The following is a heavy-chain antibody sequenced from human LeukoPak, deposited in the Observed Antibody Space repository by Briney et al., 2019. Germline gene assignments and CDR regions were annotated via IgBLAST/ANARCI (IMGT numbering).Heavy chain of an antibody. CDR3: AREYYYDSSGYLGTLDY. V-gene: IGHV1-2*02. CDR2: INPNSGGT. CDR1: GYTFTGYY. Sequence: ASVKVSCKASGYTFTGYYMHWVRQAPGQGLEWMGWINPNSGGTNYAQKFQGRVTMTRGTSISTAYMELSRLRSDDTAVYYCAREYYYDSSGYLGTLDYWGQGTLVTVSS. J-gene: IGHJ4*02. D-gene: IGHD3-22*01.